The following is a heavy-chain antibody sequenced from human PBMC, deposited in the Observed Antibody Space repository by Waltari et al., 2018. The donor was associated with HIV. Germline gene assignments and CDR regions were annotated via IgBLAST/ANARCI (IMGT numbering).Heavy chain of an antibody. Sequence: EVQLVESGGGLVQPGGSLKLSCVASGFTFSGSAMHWVRQAPGKGLGWVGRIRSKANSHATAYAASVKGRFTISRDDSKNTAYLQMNSLKTEDTAVYYCTRGAADSSAWYAGYWGQGTLVTVSS. CDR3: TRGAADSSAWYAGY. V-gene: IGHV3-73*02. J-gene: IGHJ4*02. CDR2: IRSKANSHAT. CDR1: GFTFSGSA. D-gene: IGHD6-19*01.